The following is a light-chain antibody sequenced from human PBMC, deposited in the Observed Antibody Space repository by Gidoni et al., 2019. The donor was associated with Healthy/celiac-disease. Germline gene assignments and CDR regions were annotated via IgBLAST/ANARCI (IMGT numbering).Light chain of an antibody. CDR3: QQRSNWPRYT. Sequence: EILLTQSPATLSLSPGERATLSCRASQSVSSYLAWYQQKPGQAPRLLIYDASNRATGIPARFSGSGSGTDFTLTISSLESEDFAVYYCQQRSNWPRYTFGQGTKLEIK. CDR1: QSVSSY. V-gene: IGKV3-11*01. CDR2: DAS. J-gene: IGKJ2*01.